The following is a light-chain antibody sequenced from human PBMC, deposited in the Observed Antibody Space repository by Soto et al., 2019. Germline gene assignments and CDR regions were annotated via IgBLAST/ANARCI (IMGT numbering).Light chain of an antibody. J-gene: IGKJ2*01. CDR3: QQYNNWPYT. V-gene: IGKV3-15*01. CDR1: QSVGSN. CDR2: DAS. Sequence: EIVLTHSPATLSVSPGERATLSCRASQSVGSNLAWYQQRPDQPPRLLIYDASTRATDIPARFSGGGSGTEFTLTISSLQSEDFAVYYCQQYNNWPYTFGQGTKPQIK.